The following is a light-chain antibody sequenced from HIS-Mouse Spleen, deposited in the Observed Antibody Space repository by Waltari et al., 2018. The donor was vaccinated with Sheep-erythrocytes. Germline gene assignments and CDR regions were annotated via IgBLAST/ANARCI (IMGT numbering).Light chain of an antibody. V-gene: IGLV2-8*01. CDR1: SSDVGGYNY. J-gene: IGLJ2*01. Sequence: PGQSVTISCTGTSSDVGGYNYVSWYQQHPGKAPKLMIYEVSKRPSGVPDRFSGSKSGNTASLTVSGLQAEDAADYYCSSYAGSNSVVFGGGTKLTVL. CDR3: SSYAGSNSVV. CDR2: EVS.